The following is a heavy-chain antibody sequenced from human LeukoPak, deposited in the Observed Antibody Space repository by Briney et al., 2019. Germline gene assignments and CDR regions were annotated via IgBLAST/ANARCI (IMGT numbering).Heavy chain of an antibody. CDR1: GFTVSSNS. D-gene: IGHD1-26*01. CDR3: ANSRQLTYMDV. Sequence: PGGSLRLSCTVSGFTVSSNSMSWVRQAPGKGLEWVSFIYSDNTHYSDSVRGRFTISRDNSKNTLYLQMNSLRVEDTAVYYCANSRQLTYMDVWGKGTTVTVSS. CDR2: IYSDNT. V-gene: IGHV3-53*01. J-gene: IGHJ6*03.